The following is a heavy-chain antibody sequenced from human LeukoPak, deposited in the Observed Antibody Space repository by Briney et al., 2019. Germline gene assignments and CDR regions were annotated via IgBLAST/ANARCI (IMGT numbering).Heavy chain of an antibody. CDR3: ARDFYGDYIRGP. J-gene: IGHJ5*02. CDR1: GGTFSSYA. CDR2: ISAYNGNT. V-gene: IGHV1-18*01. D-gene: IGHD4-17*01. Sequence: ASVKVSCTASGGTFSSYAISWVRQAPGQGLEWMGWISAYNGNTNYAQKLQGRVTMTTDTSTSTAYMELRSLRSDDTAVYYCARDFYGDYIRGPWGQGTLVTVSS.